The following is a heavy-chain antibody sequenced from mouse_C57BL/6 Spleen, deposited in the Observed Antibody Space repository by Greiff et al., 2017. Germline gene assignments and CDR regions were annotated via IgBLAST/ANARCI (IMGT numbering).Heavy chain of an antibody. V-gene: IGHV14-1*01. CDR3: TTSLITTVVATKGY. Sequence: EVKLQESGAELVRPGASVKLSCTASGFNIKDYYMHWVKQRPEQGLEWIGRIDPEDGDTEYAPKFQGKATMTADTSSNTAYLQLSSLTSEDTAVYYCTTSLITTVVATKGYWGQGTTLTVSS. CDR2: IDPEDGDT. D-gene: IGHD1-1*01. CDR1: GFNIKDYY. J-gene: IGHJ2*01.